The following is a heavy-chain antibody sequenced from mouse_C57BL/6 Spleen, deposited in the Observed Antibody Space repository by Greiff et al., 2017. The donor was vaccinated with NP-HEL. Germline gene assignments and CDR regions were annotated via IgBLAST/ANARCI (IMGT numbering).Heavy chain of an antibody. J-gene: IGHJ3*01. Sequence: VQLQQSGPELVKPGASVKMSCKASGYTFTDYNMHWVKQSHGKSLEWIGYINPNNGGTSYNQKFKGKATLTVNKSSSTAYMELRSLTSEDSAVYYCASDYYGSGGWFAYWGQGTLVTVSA. CDR3: ASDYYGSGGWFAY. D-gene: IGHD1-1*01. CDR2: INPNNGGT. V-gene: IGHV1-22*01. CDR1: GYTFTDYN.